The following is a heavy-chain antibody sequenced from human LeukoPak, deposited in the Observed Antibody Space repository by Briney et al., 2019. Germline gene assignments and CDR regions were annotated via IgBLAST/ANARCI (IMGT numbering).Heavy chain of an antibody. CDR1: GGSISGHF. CDR3: ARGGASSHYFGY. CDR2: VSYSGDT. J-gene: IGHJ4*02. V-gene: IGHV4-59*11. D-gene: IGHD1-26*01. Sequence: PSETLSLTCTVSGGSISGHFWSWIRQPPGKGLEWIGFVSYSGDTNYSPSFNGRVTISLDTSKSQFSLNLNSVTAADTAVYFCARGGASSHYFGYWGQGTLVTVSS.